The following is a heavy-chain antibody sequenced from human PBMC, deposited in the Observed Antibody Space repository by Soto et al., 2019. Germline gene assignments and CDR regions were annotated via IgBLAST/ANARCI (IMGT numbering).Heavy chain of an antibody. CDR3: ARDTPGGAVPLDY. CDR2: INPNSGCT. Sequence: ASVKVSCKASGYTFTGYYMHWVRQAPGQGLEGMGWINPNSGCTNYAQKYQGRVTMTRDTSTSTAYMELSRLRSDATAADYCARDTPGGAVPLDYWGQGTLVTVSS. V-gene: IGHV1-2*02. D-gene: IGHD3-10*01. J-gene: IGHJ4*02. CDR1: GYTFTGYY.